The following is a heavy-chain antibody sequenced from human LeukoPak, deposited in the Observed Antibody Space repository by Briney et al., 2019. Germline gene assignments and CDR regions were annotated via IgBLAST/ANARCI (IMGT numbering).Heavy chain of an antibody. Sequence: PGGSLRLSCAASGFTFSSYWMSWVRQAPGKGLEWVANIKQDGSEKYYVDSVKGRFTISRDNAKNSLYLQMNSLRAEDTAVYYCARDNVPLSTMIVVVFDYWGQGTLVTVSS. CDR1: GFTFSSYW. CDR2: IKQDGSEK. J-gene: IGHJ4*02. D-gene: IGHD3-22*01. V-gene: IGHV3-7*01. CDR3: ARDNVPLSTMIVVVFDY.